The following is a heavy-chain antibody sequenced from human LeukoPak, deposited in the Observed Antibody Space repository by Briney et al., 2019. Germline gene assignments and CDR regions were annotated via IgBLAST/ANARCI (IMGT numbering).Heavy chain of an antibody. J-gene: IGHJ4*02. CDR3: AREGGYSSSWYRGYYFDY. Sequence: PGGSLRLSCAASGFSFSSYEMNWVRQAPGKGLEWVSYISSSGSTIYYADSVKGRFTISRDNAKNSLYLQMNSLRAEDTAVYYCAREGGYSSSWYRGYYFDYWGQGTLVTVSS. CDR2: ISSSGSTI. D-gene: IGHD6-13*01. CDR1: GFSFSSYE. V-gene: IGHV3-48*03.